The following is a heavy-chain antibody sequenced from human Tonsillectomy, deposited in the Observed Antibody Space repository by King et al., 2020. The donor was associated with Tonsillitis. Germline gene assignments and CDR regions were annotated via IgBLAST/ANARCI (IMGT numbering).Heavy chain of an antibody. V-gene: IGHV3-30*04. J-gene: IGHJ3*02. CDR2: ISYDGKNK. D-gene: IGHD2-2*02. CDR3: AVRRDCSDSNCYNAFYI. CDR1: AFTFRTYV. Sequence: VQLVESGGGVVQPGTSLRLSCEVSAFTFRTYVLDWVRQAPGKGLEWVGVISYDGKNKVYAESVKGGFTTSRDNSKNTLFMQLNSLRPEDTAVYYCAVRRDCSDSNCYNAFYIWGQGTMVTVSS.